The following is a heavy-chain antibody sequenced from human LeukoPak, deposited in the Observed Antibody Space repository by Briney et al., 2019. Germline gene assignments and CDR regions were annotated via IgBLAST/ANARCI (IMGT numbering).Heavy chain of an antibody. CDR3: ARGEVSGGAFDI. V-gene: IGHV3-13*01. J-gene: IGHJ3*02. CDR1: GFTFSSYD. Sequence: PGGCLRLSCAASGFTFSSYDMHWVRLATGKGLEWVSAIGTAGDTYYPGSVKGRFTISRENAKNSLYLQMNSLRAGDTAVYYCARGEVSGGAFDIWGQGTMVTVSS. D-gene: IGHD1-26*01. CDR2: IGTAGDT.